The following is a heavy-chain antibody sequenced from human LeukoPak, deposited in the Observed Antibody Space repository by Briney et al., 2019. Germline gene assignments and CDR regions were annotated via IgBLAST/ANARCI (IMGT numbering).Heavy chain of an antibody. Sequence: GASVKVSCKASGYTFTGYYMHWVRQAPGQGLEWMGWINPNSGGTNYAQKFQGRVTITADESTSTAYMELSSLRSEDTAVYYCARTVEMATIGSGELDYWGQGTLVTVSS. J-gene: IGHJ4*02. CDR3: ARTVEMATIGSGELDY. CDR2: INPNSGGT. D-gene: IGHD5-24*01. V-gene: IGHV1-2*02. CDR1: GYTFTGYY.